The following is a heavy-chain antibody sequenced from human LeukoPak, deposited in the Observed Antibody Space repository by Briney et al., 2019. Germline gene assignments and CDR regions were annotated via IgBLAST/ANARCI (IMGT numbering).Heavy chain of an antibody. J-gene: IGHJ5*02. D-gene: IGHD6-13*01. V-gene: IGHV1-18*01. CDR2: ISAYNGNT. Sequence: ASVKVSCKASGYTFTSYGISWVRQAPGQGLEWMGWISAYNGNTNYAQKLQGRVTMTTDTSTSTAYMELRSLRSDDTAVYYCARDPDIAAAGTVFGWFDPWGQGTLVTVSS. CDR1: GYTFTSYG. CDR3: ARDPDIAAAGTVFGWFDP.